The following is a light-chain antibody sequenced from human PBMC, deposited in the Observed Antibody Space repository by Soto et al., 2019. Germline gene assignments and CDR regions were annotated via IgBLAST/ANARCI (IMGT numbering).Light chain of an antibody. CDR1: QSVGSSY. Sequence: EIGLTQSPSTLSLSPGEKAPLSRRASQSVGSSYLAWYQQKPGQAPRLLIYGASSRATGIPDRFSGSGSGTDFTLTISRLEPEDFAVYYCQQYGSTPWTFGQGTKVDIK. J-gene: IGKJ1*01. CDR2: GAS. V-gene: IGKV3-20*01. CDR3: QQYGSTPWT.